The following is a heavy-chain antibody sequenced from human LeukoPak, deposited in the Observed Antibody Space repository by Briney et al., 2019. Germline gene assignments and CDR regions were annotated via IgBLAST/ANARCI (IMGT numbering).Heavy chain of an antibody. CDR1: GGTFSSYA. J-gene: IGHJ4*02. V-gene: IGHV1-69*01. D-gene: IGHD3-16*01. CDR2: IIPIFGTA. Sequence: SVKVSCKASGGTFSSYAISWVRQAPGRGLEWMGGIIPIFGTANYAQKFQGRVTITADESTSTAYMELSSLRSEDTAVYYCASISATFNEGFDYWGQGTLVTVSS. CDR3: ASISATFNEGFDY.